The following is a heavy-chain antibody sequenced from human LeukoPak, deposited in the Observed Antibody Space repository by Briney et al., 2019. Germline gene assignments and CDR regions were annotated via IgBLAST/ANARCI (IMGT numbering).Heavy chain of an antibody. V-gene: IGHV4-59*12. J-gene: IGHJ4*02. D-gene: IGHD3-10*01. Sequence: PSVTLSLTCTVSVDSISSYYWSWIRQPPGGGLEWSGYIYYNRNTNYNPFLKSRVTISVDTSKKQFFLEMNPVTAADTAVYYCAKGEDMVRGVIAYSFDYWGQGTPVTVSS. CDR2: IYYNRNT. CDR1: VDSISSYY. CDR3: AKGEDMVRGVIAYSFDY.